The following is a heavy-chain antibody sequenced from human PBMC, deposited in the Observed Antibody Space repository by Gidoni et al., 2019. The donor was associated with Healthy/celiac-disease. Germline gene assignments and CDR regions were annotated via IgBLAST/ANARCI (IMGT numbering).Heavy chain of an antibody. CDR2: ISGSGGST. V-gene: IGHV3-23*01. CDR3: AKDLGRADYDILTGYYNPNWCDP. J-gene: IGHJ5*02. Sequence: EVQLLASGGGLVQPGGSLRLSCAASGFTFSSYAMSWVRQAPGKGLEWVSAISGSGGSTYYADSVKGRFTISRDNSKNTLYLQMNSLRAEDTAVYYCAKDLGRADYDILTGYYNPNWCDPWGQGTLVTVSS. CDR1: GFTFSSYA. D-gene: IGHD3-9*01.